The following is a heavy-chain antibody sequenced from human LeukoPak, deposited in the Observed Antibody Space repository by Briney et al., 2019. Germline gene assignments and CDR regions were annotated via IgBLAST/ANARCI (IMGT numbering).Heavy chain of an antibody. CDR3: AKGSEGGYSGYGHYYFDY. Sequence: PGGSLRLSCAASGFTFDDYAMHWVRQAPGKGLEWVSGISWNSGSIGYADSVRGRFTISRDNAKNSLYLQMNSLRAEDTALYYCAKGSEGGYSGYGHYYFDYWGQGTLVTVSS. V-gene: IGHV3-9*01. J-gene: IGHJ4*02. CDR1: GFTFDDYA. D-gene: IGHD5-12*01. CDR2: ISWNSGSI.